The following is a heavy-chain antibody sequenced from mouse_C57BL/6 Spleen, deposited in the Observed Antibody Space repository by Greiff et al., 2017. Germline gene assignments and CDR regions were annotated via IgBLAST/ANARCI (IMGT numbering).Heavy chain of an antibody. J-gene: IGHJ3*01. CDR1: GYSFTGYY. CDR2: INPSTGGT. D-gene: IGHD2-3*01. Sequence: VQLQQSGPELVKPGASVKISCKASGYSFTGYYMNWVKQSPEKSLEWIGEINPSTGGTTYNQKFKAKATLTVDKSSSTAYMQLKSLTSEDSAVYYCARGDGYYLFTYWGQGTLVTVSA. V-gene: IGHV1-42*01. CDR3: ARGDGYYLFTY.